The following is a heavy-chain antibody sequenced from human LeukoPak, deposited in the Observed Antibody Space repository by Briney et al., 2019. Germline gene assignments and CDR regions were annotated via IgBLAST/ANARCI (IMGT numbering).Heavy chain of an antibody. CDR1: GGSISSSSYY. CDR2: IYYSGNT. D-gene: IGHD3-16*02. Sequence: SETLPLTCTVSGGSISSSSYYWGWIRQPPGKGLEWIGTIYYSGNTYYNPSLKSRVTVSVDTSKNQFSLDLRSLTAADTAVYYCARRDLNRCLDYWGQGTLVTVSS. J-gene: IGHJ4*02. CDR3: ARRDLNRCLDY. V-gene: IGHV4-39*01.